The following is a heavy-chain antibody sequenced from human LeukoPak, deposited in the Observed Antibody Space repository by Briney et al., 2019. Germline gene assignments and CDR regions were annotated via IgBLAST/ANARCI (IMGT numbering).Heavy chain of an antibody. CDR1: GFIFSSYG. J-gene: IGHJ4*02. CDR2: ISHDGRQK. V-gene: IGHV3-30*18. D-gene: IGHD5-18*01. Sequence: GGSLRLSCAASGFIFSSYGMNWVRQAPGKGLQWVGFISHDGRQKYYADSVKGRFTISRDNSNNTLYLQMNSLRAEDTAVYYCAKVGGYGYKGAFDYWGQGTLVTVSS. CDR3: AKVGGYGYKGAFDY.